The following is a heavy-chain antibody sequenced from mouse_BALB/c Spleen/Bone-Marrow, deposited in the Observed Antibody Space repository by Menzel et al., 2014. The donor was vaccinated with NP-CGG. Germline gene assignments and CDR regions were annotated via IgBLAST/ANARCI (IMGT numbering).Heavy chain of an antibody. J-gene: IGHJ1*01. Sequence: VQLKQSGAELVKPGASVKLSCTASGFNIKDTYMHWVKQRPEQGLEWIGRIDPANGNTKYDPKSQGKATITADTPSNTAYLQLSSLTSEDTAVYYCASYRYGWYFDVWGAGTTVTVSS. CDR2: IDPANGNT. V-gene: IGHV14-3*02. CDR1: GFNIKDTY. CDR3: ASYRYGWYFDV. D-gene: IGHD2-14*01.